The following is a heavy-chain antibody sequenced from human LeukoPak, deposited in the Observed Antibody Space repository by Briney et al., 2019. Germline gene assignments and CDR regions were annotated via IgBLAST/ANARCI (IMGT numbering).Heavy chain of an antibody. D-gene: IGHD3-10*02. Sequence: GGSLTLSCAASGFTFSNYAMSWARQAPGKGMEWVSAISGGGGSTCYADPVKGRFTISRANSNNTLYLQMNSLSAEDTAVYHCTKGTICLPFDYWGQGTLVTVSS. CDR1: GFTFSNYA. CDR3: TKGTICLPFDY. CDR2: ISGGGGST. V-gene: IGHV3-23*01. J-gene: IGHJ4*02.